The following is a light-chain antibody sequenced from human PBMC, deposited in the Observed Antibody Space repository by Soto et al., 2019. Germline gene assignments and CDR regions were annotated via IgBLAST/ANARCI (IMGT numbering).Light chain of an antibody. Sequence: DIQMTQSPSSLSASVGDRVTITCRASQGISNYLAWYQQKPGKVPKLLIYAASTLQSGVPSRFSGSGSGTDFTLTIRGLQPGDCATYFCQKHNRAPYTFGQGTKLEIK. J-gene: IGKJ2*01. CDR3: QKHNRAPYT. CDR2: AAS. CDR1: QGISNY. V-gene: IGKV1-27*01.